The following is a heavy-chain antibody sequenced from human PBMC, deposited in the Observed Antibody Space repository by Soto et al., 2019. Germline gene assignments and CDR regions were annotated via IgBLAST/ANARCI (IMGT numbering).Heavy chain of an antibody. CDR2: IIPIFGTS. J-gene: IGHJ6*04. V-gene: IGHV1-69*13. Sequence: ASVNVSCKASGGTFSSYAISWVRQAPGQGLEWMGGIIPIFGTSNYAQKFQGRVTITADESTSTAYMELSSLRSEDTAVYYCVRDFSLPITMVPGVIDDYYYGMDVWGKGTTVTVS. CDR1: GGTFSSYA. CDR3: VRDFSLPITMVPGVIDDYYYGMDV. D-gene: IGHD3-10*01.